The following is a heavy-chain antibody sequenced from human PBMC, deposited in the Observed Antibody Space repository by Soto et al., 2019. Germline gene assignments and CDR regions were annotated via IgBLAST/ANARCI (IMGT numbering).Heavy chain of an antibody. CDR1: RVSSSSGNW. V-gene: IGHV4-4*01. Sequence: ETLSLACAVSRVSSSSGNWWTCVRQTPQRGLEYIGEIFHDGTANYYPSFERRVAISVDTSKNQFSLKLTSVTAADTAIYFCARLVYDTRLNYMYFDFWGQGALGTVSS. D-gene: IGHD2-8*01. CDR2: IFHDGTA. J-gene: IGHJ4*02. CDR3: ARLVYDTRLNYMYFDF.